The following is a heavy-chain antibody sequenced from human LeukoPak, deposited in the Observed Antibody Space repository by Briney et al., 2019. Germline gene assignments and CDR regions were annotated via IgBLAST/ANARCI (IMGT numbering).Heavy chain of an antibody. J-gene: IGHJ4*02. CDR3: ARLGAQVDY. CDR2: ISGSGGST. V-gene: IGHV3-23*01. CDR1: GFTFSSYA. Sequence: GGSLRLSCAASGFTFSSYAMSWVRQAPGKGLEWVSAISGSGGSTYYADSVKGRFTISRDNAKNSLYLQMNSLRAEDTALYYCARLGAQVDYWGQGTLVTVSS. D-gene: IGHD7-27*01.